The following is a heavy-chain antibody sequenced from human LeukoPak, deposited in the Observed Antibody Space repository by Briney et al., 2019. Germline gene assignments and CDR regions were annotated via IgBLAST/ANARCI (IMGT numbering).Heavy chain of an antibody. V-gene: IGHV3-15*01. CDR2: IKSKISGGTT. CDR3: AAEDIYSYGFK. CDR1: GFTFSSYS. Sequence: PGGSLRLSCAASGFTFSSYSMSWVRQAPGKGLEWVGRIKSKISGGTTDYAAPAKGRFTISGDDSKNTLYLQMDSLKTEDTAVYYCAAEDIYSYGFKWGRGTLVTVSS. D-gene: IGHD5-18*01. J-gene: IGHJ4*02.